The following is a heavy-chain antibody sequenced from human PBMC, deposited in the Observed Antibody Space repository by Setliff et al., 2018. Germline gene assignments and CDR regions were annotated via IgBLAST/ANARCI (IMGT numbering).Heavy chain of an antibody. CDR1: GGSISDNGYF. CDR3: ARDASASDGRNAFDI. Sequence: SETLSLTCTVPGGSISDNGYFWGWVRQPPGKGLEWIGNIYFGGNTYFNPSFKSRVTMSIDTSNSQFSLKLSSVTAADTAIYYCARDASASDGRNAFDIWG. J-gene: IGHJ3*02. V-gene: IGHV4-39*07. D-gene: IGHD1-26*01. CDR2: IYFGGNT.